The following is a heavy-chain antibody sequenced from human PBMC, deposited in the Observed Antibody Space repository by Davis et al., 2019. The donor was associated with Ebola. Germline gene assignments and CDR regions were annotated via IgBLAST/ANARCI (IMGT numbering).Heavy chain of an antibody. J-gene: IGHJ4*02. CDR1: GYSFTSYW. CDR2: IDPSDSYT. D-gene: IGHD3-22*01. V-gene: IGHV5-10-1*01. CDR3: ARLRITMIVGKDY. Sequence: GESLKISCKGSGYSFTSYWISWVRQLPGKGLERMGRIDPSDSYTNYSPSFQGHVTISADKSISTAYLQWSSLKASDTAMYYCARLRITMIVGKDYWGQGTLVTVSS.